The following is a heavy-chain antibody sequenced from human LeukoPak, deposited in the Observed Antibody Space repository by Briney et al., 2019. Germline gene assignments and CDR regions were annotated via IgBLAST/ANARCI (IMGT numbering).Heavy chain of an antibody. Sequence: ASVKVSCKASGYTFTSYYMHWVRQAPGQGLEWMGIINPSGGSTSYAQKFQERVTLTWDVSTSTAYMVLSSLRSEDTAIYYCASDPPYTSSSAWWGQGTLVTVSS. CDR2: INPSGGST. CDR3: ASDPPYTSSSAW. D-gene: IGHD2-2*01. V-gene: IGHV1-46*01. J-gene: IGHJ4*02. CDR1: GYTFTSYY.